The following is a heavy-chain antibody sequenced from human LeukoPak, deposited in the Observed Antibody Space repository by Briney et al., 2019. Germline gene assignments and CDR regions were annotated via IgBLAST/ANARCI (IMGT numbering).Heavy chain of an antibody. V-gene: IGHV1-69*05. CDR2: IIPIFDTP. J-gene: IGHJ3*02. CDR1: GGTFNNYA. CDR3: ARDIPGYDAFDI. D-gene: IGHD1-1*01. Sequence: EASVKVSCKASGGTFNNYAISWVRQAPGQGLEWMGGIIPIFDTPNYAQKFQGRVTITTDESTSTAYMELSSLRPEDTAVYYCARDIPGYDAFDIWGQGTVVTVSS.